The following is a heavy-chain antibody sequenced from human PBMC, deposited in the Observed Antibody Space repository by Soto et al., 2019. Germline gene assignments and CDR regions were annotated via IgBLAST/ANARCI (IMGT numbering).Heavy chain of an antibody. CDR2: ISNSGDT. CDR3: NKPKYRGVVVNV. D-gene: IGHD3-10*01. CDR1: GFTFSSYA. Sequence: PGGSLRLSCAASGFTFSSYAIYWVRQAPGKGLEWVSTISNSGDTYYADSVEGRFTISRDNSKDTLYLRMNSLRAEDTAVYYCNKPKYRGVVVNVWGQGTTVTVSS. V-gene: IGHV3-23*01. J-gene: IGHJ6*02.